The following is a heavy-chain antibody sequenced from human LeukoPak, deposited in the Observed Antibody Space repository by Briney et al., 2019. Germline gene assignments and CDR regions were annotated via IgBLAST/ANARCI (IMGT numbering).Heavy chain of an antibody. J-gene: IGHJ4*02. Sequence: PGGSLRLSCAASGFSFSTYAMSWVRQVPGKGLEWVSGISGSGDSTFYADSVKGRLTISRDNSKNTLYLQMNSLRAEDTAVYYCARGLTNDFDYWGQGTLVTVSS. V-gene: IGHV3-23*01. D-gene: IGHD1-14*01. CDR3: ARGLTNDFDY. CDR1: GFSFSTYA. CDR2: ISGSGDST.